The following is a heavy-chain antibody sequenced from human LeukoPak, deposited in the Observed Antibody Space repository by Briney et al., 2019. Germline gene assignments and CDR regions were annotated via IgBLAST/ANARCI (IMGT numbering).Heavy chain of an antibody. CDR3: ARVGSSWPNWYFDL. CDR1: GFTVSSNY. V-gene: IGHV3-53*01. CDR2: IYSGGTT. D-gene: IGHD6-13*01. Sequence: GGSLRLSCAAPGFTVSSNYMSWVRQAPGKGLEWVSVIYSGGTTYYADSVKGRFTISRDNSKNTLYLQMNSLRAEDTAVYYCARVGSSWPNWYFDLWGRGTLVTVSS. J-gene: IGHJ2*01.